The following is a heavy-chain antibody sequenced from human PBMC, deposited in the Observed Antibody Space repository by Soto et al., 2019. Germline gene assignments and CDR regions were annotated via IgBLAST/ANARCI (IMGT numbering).Heavy chain of an antibody. V-gene: IGHV4-30-4*01. CDR1: GGSISSDDYY. CDR2: IYYSGRT. D-gene: IGHD6-6*01. CDR3: ARELSNSPDYFDY. J-gene: IGHJ4*02. Sequence: SETLSLTCTVSGGSISSDDYYWSWIRQPPGKGLEWIGYIYYSGRTAYNPSLKSRLIISIDTSKNQFSLNLNSVSGADTVVYYCARELSNSPDYFDYWGQGTLVTVSS.